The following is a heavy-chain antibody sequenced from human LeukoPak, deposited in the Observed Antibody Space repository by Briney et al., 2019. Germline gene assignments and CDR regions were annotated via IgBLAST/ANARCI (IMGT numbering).Heavy chain of an antibody. V-gene: IGHV3-74*01. CDR3: AREPAVYDYFDY. J-gene: IGHJ4*02. Sequence: PGGSLRLSCAATGFTFSSYWMHWVRQARGKGMVWVSRINSDGSSTSYADSVKGRFTISRDNAKNTLYLQMNSLRAEDTAVYYCAREPAVYDYFDYWGQGTLVTVSS. CDR1: GFTFSSYW. D-gene: IGHD3-16*01. CDR2: INSDGSST.